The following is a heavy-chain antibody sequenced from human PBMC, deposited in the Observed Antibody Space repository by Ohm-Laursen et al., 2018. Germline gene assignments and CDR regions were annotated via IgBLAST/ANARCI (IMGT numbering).Heavy chain of an antibody. V-gene: IGHV3-23*01. CDR1: GFTFSNYD. J-gene: IGHJ2*01. Sequence: GSLRLSCTASGFTFSNYDMTWVRQAPGQGLEWVSAISGSGGATYYADSVKGRFTISRDNSKNTLYLQMDSLRAEDTAVYYCANRRLSYWYFDLWGRGTLVTVSS. CDR3: ANRRLSYWYFDL. CDR2: ISGSGGAT.